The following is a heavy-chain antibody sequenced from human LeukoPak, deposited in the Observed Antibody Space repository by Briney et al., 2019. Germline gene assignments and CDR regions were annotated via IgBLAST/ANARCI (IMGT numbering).Heavy chain of an antibody. CDR3: TRRRVAYSSGWYLDY. CDR1: GFTFSSHA. CDR2: IRSKAYGGTT. Sequence: GGSLRLSCAASGFTFSSHAMSWVRQAPGKGLEWVSFIRSKAYGGTTEYAASVKGRFTISRDDSKSIAYLQMNSLKTEDTAVYYCTRRRVAYSSGWYLDYWGQGALLTVSS. V-gene: IGHV3-49*04. J-gene: IGHJ4*02. D-gene: IGHD6-19*01.